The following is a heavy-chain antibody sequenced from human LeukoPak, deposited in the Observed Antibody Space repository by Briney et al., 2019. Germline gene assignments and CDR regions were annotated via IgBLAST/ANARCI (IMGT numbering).Heavy chain of an antibody. CDR1: AFTFSNYA. CDR3: AKGAEDFGDSTTDY. Sequence: GGSLRLSCAASAFTFSNYAMSWFRQAPGKGLEWVSVISGSGGKTYYADSVKGRFTISRDNSRNTVFLQMNSLRAEDTAVYYCAKGAEDFGDSTTDYWGQGTLVTASS. J-gene: IGHJ4*02. D-gene: IGHD4-17*01. CDR2: ISGSGGKT. V-gene: IGHV3-23*01.